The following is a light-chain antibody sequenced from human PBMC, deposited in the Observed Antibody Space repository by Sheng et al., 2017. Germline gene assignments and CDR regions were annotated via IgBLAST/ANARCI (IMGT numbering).Light chain of an antibody. Sequence: QSALAQPASVSGSPGQSITISCTGTSSDVGGYNYVSWYQQHPGKAPKLMIYDVINRPSGVSNRFSGSKSGNTASLTISGLQAEDEADYYCSSYAGSNNLVFGGGTKLTVL. CDR2: DVI. J-gene: IGLJ3*02. CDR3: SSYAGSNNLV. V-gene: IGLV2-14*01. CDR1: SSDVGGYNY.